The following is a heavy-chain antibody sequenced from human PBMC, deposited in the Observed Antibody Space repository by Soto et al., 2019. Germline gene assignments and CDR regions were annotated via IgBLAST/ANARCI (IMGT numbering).Heavy chain of an antibody. J-gene: IGHJ4*02. CDR1: GYTFTNSG. V-gene: IGHV1-18*01. Sequence: QVQLVQSGAEVKEPGASVKVSCKASGYTFTNSGITWVRQAPGQGLEWMGWINTYNGNTNYAQKLQGRVTMTTDTSASTAYMELGSLRSDDTAVYYCARATYYDILTNYYTPLGVDDWGQGTLVTVSS. CDR3: ARATYYDILTNYYTPLGVDD. CDR2: INTYNGNT. D-gene: IGHD3-9*01.